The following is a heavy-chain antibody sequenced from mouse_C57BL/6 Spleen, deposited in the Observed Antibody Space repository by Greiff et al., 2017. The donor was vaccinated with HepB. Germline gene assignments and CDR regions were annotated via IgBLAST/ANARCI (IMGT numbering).Heavy chain of an antibody. Sequence: QVQLQQPGAELVRPGSSVKLSCKASGYTFTSYWMHWVKQRPIQSLEWIGNIDPSDSETHYNQKFKDKATLTVDKSSSTAYLQLSSLTSSDSAVSYCAGGDSSSPVYWYFDVWGTGTTVTVSS. CDR1: GYTFTSYW. D-gene: IGHD3-2*02. CDR3: AGGDSSSPVYWYFDV. J-gene: IGHJ1*03. V-gene: IGHV1-52*01. CDR2: IDPSDSET.